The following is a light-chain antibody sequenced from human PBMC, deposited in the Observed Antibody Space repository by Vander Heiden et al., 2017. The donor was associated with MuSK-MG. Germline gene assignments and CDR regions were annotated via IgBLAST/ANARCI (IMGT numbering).Light chain of an antibody. CDR2: EVS. V-gene: IGLV2-8*01. CDR3: SSDAGGNNLL. Sequence: QSALTQPPSASGSPGQSVTISCTGISSDVSWYQHHPGKAPNPIIYEVSQRPARVPDRFSGSKSGNTASLTVSGRQAQDEADYYCSSDAGGNNLLFGGGTKLTVL. J-gene: IGLJ2*01. CDR1: SSDV.